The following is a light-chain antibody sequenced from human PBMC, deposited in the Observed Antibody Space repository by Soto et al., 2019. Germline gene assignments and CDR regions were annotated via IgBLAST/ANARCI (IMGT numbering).Light chain of an antibody. J-gene: IGLJ2*01. V-gene: IGLV2-8*01. Sequence: QSALTQPPSASGSRGQSVTISCTGTSSDVGGYNYVSWYQQHPGKAPKLMIYEVSKRPSGVPDRFSGSKSGDTASLTVSGLQAEDEAEYYCSSYAGFYTLLFGGGTKLTVL. CDR3: SSYAGFYTLL. CDR2: EVS. CDR1: SSDVGGYNY.